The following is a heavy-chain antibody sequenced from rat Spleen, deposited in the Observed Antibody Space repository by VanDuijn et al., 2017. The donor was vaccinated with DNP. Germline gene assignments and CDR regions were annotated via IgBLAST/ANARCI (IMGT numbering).Heavy chain of an antibody. CDR3: IRDTAY. Sequence: EVQLVESGGGSVQPGSPLKLSCAASGFTFSNYDMAWVRQAPTRGLEWVASFSSGGGNTYYRDSVKGRFTISRDNAKRILFLEMDSLRSEDTATYYCIRDTAYWGQGTLVTVSS. J-gene: IGHJ3*01. CDR1: GFTFSNYD. D-gene: IGHD2-1*01. V-gene: IGHV5-25*01. CDR2: FSSGGGNT.